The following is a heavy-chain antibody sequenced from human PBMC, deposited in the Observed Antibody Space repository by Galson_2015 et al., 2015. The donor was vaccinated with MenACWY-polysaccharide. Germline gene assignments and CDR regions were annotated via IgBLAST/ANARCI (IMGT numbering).Heavy chain of an antibody. J-gene: IGHJ6*02. CDR3: ARRAPMVTSLFYGMDV. CDR2: ISGSGATT. CDR1: GFTFSSYA. Sequence: SLRLSCAASGFTFSSYAMSWVRQAPGKGLEWVSAISGSGATTYYADSVKGRFTISRDNSKNTLYLQMNSLRAEDTAVYFCARRAPMVTSLFYGMDVSGQGTTVTVS. V-gene: IGHV3-23*01. D-gene: IGHD5-18*01.